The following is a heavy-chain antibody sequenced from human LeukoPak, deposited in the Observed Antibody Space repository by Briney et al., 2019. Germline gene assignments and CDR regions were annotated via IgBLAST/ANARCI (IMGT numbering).Heavy chain of an antibody. CDR2: ISSSSSYI. Sequence: KPGGSLRLSCTASGFTFSSYSMNWVRQAPGKGLEWVSSISSSSSYIYYADSMKGRFTISRDNAKTSLYLQMNSLRAEDTAVYYCARDGRMATTDTEQFNYWGQGTLVTVSS. J-gene: IGHJ4*02. D-gene: IGHD5-24*01. V-gene: IGHV3-21*01. CDR1: GFTFSSYS. CDR3: ARDGRMATTDTEQFNY.